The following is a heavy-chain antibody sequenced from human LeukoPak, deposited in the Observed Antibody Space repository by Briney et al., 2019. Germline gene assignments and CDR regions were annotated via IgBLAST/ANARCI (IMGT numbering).Heavy chain of an antibody. CDR2: ISGSGGST. V-gene: IGHV3-23*01. D-gene: IGHD6-19*01. Sequence: SGGSLRLSCAASGFTFGSYAMSWVRQAPGEGLEWVSAISGSGGSTYYADSVKGRFTISRDNSKNTLYLQMNSLRAEDTAVYYCAKLDGSGWYRRHDAFDIWGQGTMVTVSS. J-gene: IGHJ3*02. CDR3: AKLDGSGWYRRHDAFDI. CDR1: GFTFGSYA.